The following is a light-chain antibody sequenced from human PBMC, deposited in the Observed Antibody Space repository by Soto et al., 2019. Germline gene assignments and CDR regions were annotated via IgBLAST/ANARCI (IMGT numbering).Light chain of an antibody. J-gene: IGKJ5*01. CDR1: QSIGSN. V-gene: IGKV3-15*01. CDR2: AAS. Sequence: EIVMTQSPATLSVSPGERATLSCRTSQSIGSNLGCYQQKPGQAPRLLIYAASTRATGIPARFSGSGSGTEFTLTISSLQSEDSAVYYCQQYNNWSLITFGQGTRLEIK. CDR3: QQYNNWSLIT.